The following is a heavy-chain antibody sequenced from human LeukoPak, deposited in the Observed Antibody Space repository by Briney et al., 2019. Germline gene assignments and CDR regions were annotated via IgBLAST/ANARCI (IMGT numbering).Heavy chain of an antibody. D-gene: IGHD2-15*01. CDR2: ISGSGGST. V-gene: IGHV3-23*01. Sequence: GGSLRLSCAASGFTFSSYAMSWVRQAPGKGLEWVSGISGSGGSTYYADAVKGRFTISRDNSKNTLYLKMNSLRVEDTAVYYCAKDLWSGGSCCDAFDIWGQGTMVTVSS. J-gene: IGHJ3*02. CDR1: GFTFSSYA. CDR3: AKDLWSGGSCCDAFDI.